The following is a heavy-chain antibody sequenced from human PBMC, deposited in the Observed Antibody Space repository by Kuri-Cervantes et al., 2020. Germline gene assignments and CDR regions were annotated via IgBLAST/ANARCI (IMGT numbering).Heavy chain of an antibody. J-gene: IGHJ3*02. CDR2: IYYSGST. CDR3: ARHADTYYYGSGSYKFDI. CDR1: GGSISSGGYY. Sequence: SQTLSLTCAVSGGSISSGGYYWGWIRQPPGKGLEWIGSIYYSGSTYYNPSLKSRVTISVDTSKNQFSLKLSSVTAADTAVYYCARHADTYYYGSGSYKFDIWGQGTMVT. V-gene: IGHV4-39*01. D-gene: IGHD3-10*01.